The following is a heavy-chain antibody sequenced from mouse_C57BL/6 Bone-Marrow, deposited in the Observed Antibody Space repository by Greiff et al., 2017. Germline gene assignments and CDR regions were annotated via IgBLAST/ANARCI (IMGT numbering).Heavy chain of an antibody. J-gene: IGHJ1*03. D-gene: IGHD1-1*01. Sequence: VQLQQSGPELVKPGASVKISCKASGYAFSSSWMNWVKQRPGKGLEWIGRIYPGDGGTTYNGKFKGKATLTADKSSSTAYMQLSSLTSEDSAVXVDARRRLLYMDVWGKGTTVTVSS. V-gene: IGHV1-82*01. CDR2: IYPGDGGT. CDR3: ARRRLLYMDV. CDR1: GYAFSSSW.